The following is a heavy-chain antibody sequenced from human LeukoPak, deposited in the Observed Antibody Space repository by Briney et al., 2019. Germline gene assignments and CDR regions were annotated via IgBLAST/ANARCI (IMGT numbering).Heavy chain of an antibody. CDR2: IQYDGSKK. J-gene: IGHJ6*03. D-gene: IGHD6-19*01. V-gene: IGHV3-30*02. Sequence: GGSLRLSCVASGFTFSSNGMHWVRQAPGKGLEWVTFIQYDGSKKYYADSVKGRFTISRDNSKNTLYLEMNSLRAEDTAVYYCAKNALMFSSGWYYYYYMDVWGKGTTVTVSS. CDR1: GFTFSSNG. CDR3: AKNALMFSSGWYYYYYMDV.